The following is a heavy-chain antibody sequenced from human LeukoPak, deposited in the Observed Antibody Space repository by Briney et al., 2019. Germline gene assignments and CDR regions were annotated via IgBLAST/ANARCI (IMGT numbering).Heavy chain of an antibody. CDR2: IYYSGCT. Sequence: SETLSLTCTVSGGSISSSSYYWGWLRQPPEKGLEGLGSIYYSGCTYYNPSLKSRVTISEDTSQNQAVPTPVSPRSADTAVYYCARRAGRLVEAFDIWGQGTMVTVSS. CDR1: GGSISSSSYY. V-gene: IGHV4-39*01. CDR3: ARRAGRLVEAFDI. D-gene: IGHD6-19*01. J-gene: IGHJ3*02.